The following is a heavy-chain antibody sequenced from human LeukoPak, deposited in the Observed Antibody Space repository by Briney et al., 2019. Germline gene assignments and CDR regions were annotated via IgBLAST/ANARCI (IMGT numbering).Heavy chain of an antibody. CDR2: LYSGGIT. Sequence: GGSLRLSCAGSGFTFSSYWMNWVRQAPGKGLEWVSLLYSGGITYYADSVKGRFTSSRDTSKNTLNLQMNSLRAEDTAVYYCARYFDSSGRTPGGVDIWGQGTMVAVSS. CDR3: ARYFDSSGRTPGGVDI. D-gene: IGHD3-22*01. V-gene: IGHV3-53*01. J-gene: IGHJ3*02. CDR1: GFTFSSYW.